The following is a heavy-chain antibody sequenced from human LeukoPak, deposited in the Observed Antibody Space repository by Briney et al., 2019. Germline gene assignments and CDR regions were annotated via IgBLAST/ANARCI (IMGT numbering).Heavy chain of an antibody. CDR1: GGSISSSNW. D-gene: IGHD1-14*01. Sequence: GTLSLTCAVSGGSISSSNWWSWVRQPPGKGLEWIGEIYHSGSTNYNPSLKSRVTISVDKSKNQFSLKLSSVTAADTAVYYCARWTEPSTPNNWFDPWGQGTLVTVSS. CDR3: ARWTEPSTPNNWFDP. CDR2: IYHSGST. J-gene: IGHJ5*02. V-gene: IGHV4-4*02.